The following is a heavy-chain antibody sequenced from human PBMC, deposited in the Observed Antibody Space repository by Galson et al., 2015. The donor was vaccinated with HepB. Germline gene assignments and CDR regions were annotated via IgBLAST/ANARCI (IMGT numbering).Heavy chain of an antibody. D-gene: IGHD6-13*01. Sequence: LRLSCAVSGFTFSDYWMSWVRQAPGKGLEWVANINKDGSEKYYVDSVKGRFTISRDNAKNSLWLQMNGLRAEDTAVYYCARDRVVAGGGDWFDPWGQGTLVTVSS. CDR3: ARDRVVAGGGDWFDP. CDR1: GFTFSDYW. V-gene: IGHV3-7*01. J-gene: IGHJ5*02. CDR2: INKDGSEK.